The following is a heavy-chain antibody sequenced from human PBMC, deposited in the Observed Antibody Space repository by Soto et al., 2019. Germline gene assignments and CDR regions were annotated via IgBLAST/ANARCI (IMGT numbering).Heavy chain of an antibody. CDR2: ISSSSSTI. Sequence: GGSLRLSCAASGFTFSSYSMNWVRQAPGKGLEWVSYISSSSSTIYYADSGKGRFTISRENAKNSLYLKMNSLRDEDTAVYYRARDDGSGYLVEVGDYWGQGTLVTVSS. D-gene: IGHD3-22*01. J-gene: IGHJ4*02. CDR1: GFTFSSYS. V-gene: IGHV3-48*02. CDR3: ARDDGSGYLVEVGDY.